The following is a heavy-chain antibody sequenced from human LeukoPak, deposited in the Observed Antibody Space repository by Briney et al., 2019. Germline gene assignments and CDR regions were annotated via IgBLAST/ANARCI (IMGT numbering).Heavy chain of an antibody. D-gene: IGHD4-17*01. CDR3: AREEYGDYVGY. CDR1: GGSISSYS. V-gene: IGHV4-59*01. Sequence: SETLSITCTVSGGSISSYSWSWIRQPPGKRLEWIGYVYYSGTTNYNPSLRSRVTISVDTPKNQFSLKLNSVTAADTAVYYCAREEYGDYVGYWGQGTLVTVAS. CDR2: VYYSGTT. J-gene: IGHJ4*02.